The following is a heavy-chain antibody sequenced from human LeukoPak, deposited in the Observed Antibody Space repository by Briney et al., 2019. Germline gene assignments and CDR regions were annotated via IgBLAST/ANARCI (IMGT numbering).Heavy chain of an antibody. V-gene: IGHV3-21*01. CDR2: ITSSSSYI. CDR1: GFTFSNYR. Sequence: GGSLRLSCAASGFTFSNYRMNWVRQAPGKGLEWVSSITSSSSYIYYADSVRGRFTISRDNAKNSLYLQMNSLRAEDPAVYYCARDATAGGLFDPWGQGTLVTVSS. CDR3: ARDATAGGLFDP. J-gene: IGHJ5*02. D-gene: IGHD6-13*01.